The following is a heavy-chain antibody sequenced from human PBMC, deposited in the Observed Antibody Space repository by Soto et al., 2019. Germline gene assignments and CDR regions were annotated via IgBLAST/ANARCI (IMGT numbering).Heavy chain of an antibody. V-gene: IGHV1-69*01. CDR3: AGDYGVYDWYGMDV. Sequence: VQLVQSGAEVKKPGSSVKVSCRASGATFRSYAFTWVRQAPGQGLEWMGGISPIFGSTIYARQFQGRVTINEDDSASTDYMELNSLSSEDKAVYYCAGDYGVYDWYGMDVWGQGTTVTVSS. CDR1: GATFRSYA. CDR2: ISPIFGST. D-gene: IGHD4-17*01. J-gene: IGHJ6*02.